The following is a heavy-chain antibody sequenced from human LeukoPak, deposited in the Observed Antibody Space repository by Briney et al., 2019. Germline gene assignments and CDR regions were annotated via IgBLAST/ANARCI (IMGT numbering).Heavy chain of an antibody. D-gene: IGHD3-10*01. Sequence: GGSLRLSCAASGFTFSSYAMTWVRQAPGKGLEWVSAISGSGGNTYYANSVKGRFTISRDNSKNTLYLQMSSLRAEDTAVYYCAKETIVRGVMDYWGQGTLVTVS. CDR3: AKETIVRGVMDY. V-gene: IGHV3-23*01. CDR1: GFTFSSYA. J-gene: IGHJ4*02. CDR2: ISGSGGNT.